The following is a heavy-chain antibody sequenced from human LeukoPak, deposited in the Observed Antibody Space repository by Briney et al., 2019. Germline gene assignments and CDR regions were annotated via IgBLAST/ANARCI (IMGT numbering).Heavy chain of an antibody. D-gene: IGHD2/OR15-2a*01. V-gene: IGHV4-34*01. Sequence: SETLSLTCAVYGGSFSGYYYSWVRQPPGKGLEWIGEINDSGGTNYNPSLKSRVSMSADTSKNQFSLKLSSVTVADTAVYHCARDLSFRHWGQGTLVTVSS. CDR3: ARDLSFRH. CDR2: INDSGGT. CDR1: GGSFSGYY. J-gene: IGHJ4*02.